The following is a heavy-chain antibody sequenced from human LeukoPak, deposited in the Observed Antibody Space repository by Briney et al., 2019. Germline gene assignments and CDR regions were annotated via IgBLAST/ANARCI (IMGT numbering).Heavy chain of an antibody. J-gene: IGHJ4*02. CDR3: AKDPRIAAVYDFDY. CDR1: GFTFSGYA. CDR2: ISRDGRDK. V-gene: IGHV3-30*18. D-gene: IGHD6-6*01. Sequence: RGSLRLSCAASGFTFSGYAMHWVRQAPGRGLEWVAVISRDGRDKHHTDSVKGRFTISRDNSKNTLYLQMDSLRAEDTAVYFCAKDPRIAAVYDFDYWGQGTLVTVYS.